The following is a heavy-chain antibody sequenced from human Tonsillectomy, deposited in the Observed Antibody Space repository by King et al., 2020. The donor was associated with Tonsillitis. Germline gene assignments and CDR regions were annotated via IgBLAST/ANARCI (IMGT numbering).Heavy chain of an antibody. CDR2: IWYDGSHK. CDR1: AFTFSNYG. J-gene: IGHJ4*02. Sequence: VQLVESGGGVVQPGRSLRLSCEVSAFTFSNYGMHWVRQDAGRGLEWVSVIWYDGSHKDFEDSVKGRFTISRDNSKNTLYLQMKSRRVEDTAVYYCARDYCGGDCYFFDYWGPGTRVTVSS. CDR3: ARDYCGGDCYFFDY. D-gene: IGHD2-21*02. V-gene: IGHV3-33*08.